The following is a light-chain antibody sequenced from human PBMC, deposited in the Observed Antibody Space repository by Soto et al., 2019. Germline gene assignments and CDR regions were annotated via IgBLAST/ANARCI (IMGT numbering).Light chain of an antibody. J-gene: IGLJ2*01. CDR1: SGHSSYA. V-gene: IGLV4-69*01. CDR2: LNSDGSH. Sequence: QLVLTQSPSASASVGASVKLTCTLSSGHSSYAIAWHQQQPEKGPRYLMKLNSDGSHSKGDGIPDRFSGSSSGAERYLTISSLQSEDEADYYCQTWGTGIHGVFGGGTKLTVL. CDR3: QTWGTGIHGV.